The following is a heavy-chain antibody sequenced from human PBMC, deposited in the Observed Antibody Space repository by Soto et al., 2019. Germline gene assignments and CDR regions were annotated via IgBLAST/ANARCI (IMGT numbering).Heavy chain of an antibody. D-gene: IGHD2-15*01. CDR2: IQSGGPT. Sequence: EVQLVESGGGLVQPGGSLRLSCAASGFTVSSKYMSWVRQAPGKGLEWVSLIQSGGPTYYADSVKGRFTISRDTSENTVHLQMDSLRAEDTAVYYCSRDDVLCDGGRCYGVPLYVWGKGTTVTFSS. J-gene: IGHJ6*04. CDR1: GFTVSSKY. CDR3: SRDDVLCDGGRCYGVPLYV. V-gene: IGHV3-66*01.